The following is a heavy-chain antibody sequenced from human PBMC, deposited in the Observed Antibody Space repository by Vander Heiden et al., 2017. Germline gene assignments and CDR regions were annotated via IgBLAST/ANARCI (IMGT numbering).Heavy chain of an antibody. V-gene: IGHV3-15*01. J-gene: IGHJ4*02. Sequence: VQMVESGGGLVKPGGSLRVSCVVSEFAFSDAWMTWIRQAPGKGLEWVGRIRRGFEGGTTEYAAPVKGRFTISRDDSISTFFLQMNSLKIEDTALYYCTTGLRPTYDHWGQGTLVTVSS. D-gene: IGHD2-21*02. CDR2: IRRGFEGGTT. CDR1: EFAFSDAW. CDR3: TTGLRPTYDH.